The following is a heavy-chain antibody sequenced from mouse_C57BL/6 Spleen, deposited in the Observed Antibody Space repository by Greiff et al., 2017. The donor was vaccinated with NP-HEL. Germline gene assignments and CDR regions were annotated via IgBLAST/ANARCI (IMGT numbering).Heavy chain of an antibody. CDR1: GYTFTSYW. V-gene: IGHV1-69*01. J-gene: IGHJ2*01. Sequence: VQLQQPGAELVMPGASVKLSCKASGYTFTSYWMHWVKQRPGQGLEWIGEIDPSDSYTNYNQKFKGKSTLTVDKSSSTAYMQLSSLTSEDSAVYYCARSENDYDYFDYWGQGTTLTVSS. CDR3: ARSENDYDYFDY. D-gene: IGHD2-4*01. CDR2: IDPSDSYT.